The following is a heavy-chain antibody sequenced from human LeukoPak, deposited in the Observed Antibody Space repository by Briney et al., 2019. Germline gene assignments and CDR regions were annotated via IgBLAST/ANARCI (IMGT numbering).Heavy chain of an antibody. Sequence: ASVKVSCKASGYTFTGYYMHWVRQAPGQGLEWMGWINPNSGGTNYAQTLQGRVTMTRDTSISIVYMELSRLRTDDTAVYYCARALRYDDSSGYYAYWGQGTLVTVS. J-gene: IGHJ4*02. CDR2: INPNSGGT. CDR1: GYTFTGYY. V-gene: IGHV1-2*02. D-gene: IGHD3-22*01. CDR3: ARALRYDDSSGYYAY.